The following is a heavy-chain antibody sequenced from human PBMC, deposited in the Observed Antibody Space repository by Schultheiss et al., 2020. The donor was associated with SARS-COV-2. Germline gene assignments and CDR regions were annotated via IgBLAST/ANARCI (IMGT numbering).Heavy chain of an antibody. CDR2: TYYRSKWYN. CDR1: GESVSSNSAA. Sequence: SQTLSLTCAISGESVSSNSAAWNWIRQSPSRGLEWLGRTYYRSKWYNDYAVSVKSRITINPVTSKNQFSLKLSSVTAADTAVYYCARAPLVLSIAARPGGFDYWGQGTLVTVSS. D-gene: IGHD6-6*01. J-gene: IGHJ4*02. CDR3: ARAPLVLSIAARPGGFDY. V-gene: IGHV6-1*01.